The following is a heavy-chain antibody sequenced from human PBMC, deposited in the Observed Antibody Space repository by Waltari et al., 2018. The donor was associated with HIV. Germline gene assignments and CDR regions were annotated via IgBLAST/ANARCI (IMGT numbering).Heavy chain of an antibody. CDR1: GGSFSGYY. V-gene: IGHV4-34*01. CDR3: ARGSGIRNAWDP. CDR2: INHSGST. D-gene: IGHD1-1*01. Sequence: QVQLQQWGAGLLKPSETLSLTCAVYGGSFSGYYWSWIRQPPGKGLEWIGEINHSGSTNYNPSLKSRVTISVDTSKNQFSLKLSSVTAADTAVYYCARGSGIRNAWDPWGQGTLVTVSS. J-gene: IGHJ5*02.